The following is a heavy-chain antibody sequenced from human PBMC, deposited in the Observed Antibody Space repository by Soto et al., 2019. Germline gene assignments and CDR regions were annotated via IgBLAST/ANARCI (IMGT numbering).Heavy chain of an antibody. J-gene: IGHJ4*02. V-gene: IGHV1-69*12. CDR1: GGTFRNSA. D-gene: IGHD4-17*01. Sequence: QVQLEQSGPEVKKPGSSVKVSCKASGGTFRNSAISWVRQAPGQGLEWMGGIMPIFRTPDYAQKFQGRVTITADESASTAYMELTGLRSDDTAVYYCARSTNDYGDRHWGQGTLVTVSS. CDR2: IMPIFRTP. CDR3: ARSTNDYGDRH.